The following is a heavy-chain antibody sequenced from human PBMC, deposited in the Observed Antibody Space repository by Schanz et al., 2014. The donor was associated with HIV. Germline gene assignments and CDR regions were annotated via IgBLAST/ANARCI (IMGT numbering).Heavy chain of an antibody. CDR1: GFTFTSYG. Sequence: QVQLVESGGGVVQPGRSLRLSCAASGFTFTSYGMHWARQTPGRGLEWVAVTWYDGSNKYYADSVKGRFTISRDNSKNTLFLQMNSLRAEDTAVYFCARDVAGCSGTSCYSDAFDIWGQGTLVTVSS. J-gene: IGHJ3*02. CDR3: ARDVAGCSGTSCYSDAFDI. V-gene: IGHV3-33*01. CDR2: TWYDGSNK. D-gene: IGHD2-2*01.